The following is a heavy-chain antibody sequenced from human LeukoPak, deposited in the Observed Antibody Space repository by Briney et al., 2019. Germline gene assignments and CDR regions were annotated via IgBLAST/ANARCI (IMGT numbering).Heavy chain of an antibody. CDR1: GFTFSSYG. V-gene: IGHV3-30*03. J-gene: IGHJ4*02. D-gene: IGHD3-3*01. CDR2: ISYDGSNK. CDR3: ARILGSTPYDLIDY. Sequence: QPGRSLRLSCAASGFTFSSYGMHWVRQAPGKGLEWVAVISYDGSNKCYADSVKGRFTISRDNSKNTLYLQMNSLRAEDTAVYYCARILGSTPYDLIDYWGQGTLVTVSS.